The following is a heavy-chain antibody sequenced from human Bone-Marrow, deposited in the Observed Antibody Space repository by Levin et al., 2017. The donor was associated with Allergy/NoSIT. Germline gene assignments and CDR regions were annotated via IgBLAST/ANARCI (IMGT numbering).Heavy chain of an antibody. Sequence: SCAASGFTFSSYGMHWVRQAPGKGLEWVAVISYDGSNKYYADSVKGRFTISRDNSKNTLYLQMNSLRAEDTAVYYCATGSVDYWGQGTLVTVSS. CDR1: GFTFSSYG. J-gene: IGHJ4*02. V-gene: IGHV3-30*03. CDR3: ATGSVDY. D-gene: IGHD3-10*01. CDR2: ISYDGSNK.